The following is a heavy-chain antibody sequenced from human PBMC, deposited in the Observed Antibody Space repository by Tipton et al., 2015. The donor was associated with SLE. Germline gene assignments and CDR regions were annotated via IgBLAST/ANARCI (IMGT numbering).Heavy chain of an antibody. J-gene: IGHJ6*03. CDR1: GGSISSNDYY. Sequence: TLSLTCTVSGGSISSNDYYWSWIRQPAGGGLEWIGEVSHTRSTNYNPSLKSRGTISLDTSNNQFSLRLSSVTAADTAVYYCARGVSGYFHYCYMDVWGKGTTVTISS. V-gene: IGHV4-61*09. CDR3: ARGVSGYFHYCYMDV. D-gene: IGHD3-16*01. CDR2: VSHTRST.